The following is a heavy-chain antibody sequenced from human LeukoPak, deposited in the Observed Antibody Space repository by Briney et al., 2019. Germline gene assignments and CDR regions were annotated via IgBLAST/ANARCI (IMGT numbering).Heavy chain of an antibody. V-gene: IGHV3-53*01. J-gene: IGHJ5*02. CDR3: ARDGLSSSSWYWVS. CDR2: IYSGGST. CDR1: GFTVRSNY. Sequence: GGSLRLSCAASGFTVRSNYMSWVRQAPGKGLEWVSVIYSGGSTYYADSVKGRFTISRDNSKNTLYLQMNSLRAEDTAVYYRARDGLSSSSWYWVSWGQGTLVTVSS. D-gene: IGHD6-13*01.